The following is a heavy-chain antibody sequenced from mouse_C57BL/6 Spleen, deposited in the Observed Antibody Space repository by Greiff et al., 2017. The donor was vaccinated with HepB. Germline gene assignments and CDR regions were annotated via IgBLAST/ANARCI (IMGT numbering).Heavy chain of an antibody. D-gene: IGHD1-1*01. V-gene: IGHV1-82*01. J-gene: IGHJ4*01. CDR3: ARSRPYYGSSPMDY. Sequence: LVESGPELVKPGASVKISCKASGYAFSSSWMNWVKQRPGKGLEWIGRIYPGDGDTNYNGKFKGKATLTADKSSSTAYMQLSSLTSEDSAVYFCARSRPYYGSSPMDYWGQGTSVTVSS. CDR1: GYAFSSSW. CDR2: IYPGDGDT.